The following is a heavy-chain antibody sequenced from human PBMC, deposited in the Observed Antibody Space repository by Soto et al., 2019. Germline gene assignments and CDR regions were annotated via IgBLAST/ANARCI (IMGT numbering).Heavy chain of an antibody. Sequence: GGSLRLSCAASGFTFDDYTMHWVRQAPGKGLEWVSLISWDGGSTYYADSVKGRFTISRDNSKNSLYLQMNSLRTEDTALYYCAKGEGSRDDGGGFYWGQGTLVTVSS. D-gene: IGHD6-13*01. CDR3: AKGEGSRDDGGGFY. CDR2: ISWDGGST. V-gene: IGHV3-43*01. CDR1: GFTFDDYT. J-gene: IGHJ4*02.